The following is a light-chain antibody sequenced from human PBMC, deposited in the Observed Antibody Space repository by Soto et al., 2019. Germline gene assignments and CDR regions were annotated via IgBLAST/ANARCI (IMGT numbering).Light chain of an antibody. CDR3: QQFNSYPLT. J-gene: IGKJ4*01. Sequence: AIQLTQSPSSLSASVGDRVTITCRASQGISSAFAWYQQKPGKAPKLLIYDASSLESGVPSRFSGRGSLTDFSFTISSLQPEDFATYFCQQFNSYPLTFGGGTKVEIK. CDR2: DAS. CDR1: QGISSA. V-gene: IGKV1-13*02.